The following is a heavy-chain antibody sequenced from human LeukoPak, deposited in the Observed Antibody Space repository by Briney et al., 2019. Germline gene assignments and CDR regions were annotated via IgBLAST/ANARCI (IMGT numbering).Heavy chain of an antibody. CDR2: IYHSGST. Sequence: SGTLSLTCAVSGGSISSSNWWSRVRQPPGKGLEWIGEIYHSGSTNYNPSLKSRVTISVDKSKNQFSLKLSSVTAADTAVYYCASRDVAAAGTGEYFQHWGQGTLVTVSS. J-gene: IGHJ1*01. CDR1: GGSISSSNW. D-gene: IGHD6-13*01. CDR3: ASRDVAAAGTGEYFQH. V-gene: IGHV4-4*02.